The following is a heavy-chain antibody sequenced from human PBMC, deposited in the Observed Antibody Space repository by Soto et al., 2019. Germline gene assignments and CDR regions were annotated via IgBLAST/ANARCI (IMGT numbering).Heavy chain of an antibody. CDR1: GGTFSSYA. V-gene: IGHV1-69*05. J-gene: IGHJ3*02. CDR2: IIPIFGTA. Sequence: QVQLVQSGAEVKKPGSSVKVSCKASGGTFSSYAISWVRQAPGQGLEWMGGIIPIFGTANYAQKFQGRVTMTPDESTSTAYLELSSLVSEDTAVYYCARGEARPGDCGGDCSSYAFDIWGQGTMVTVSS. D-gene: IGHD2-21*02. CDR3: ARGEARPGDCGGDCSSYAFDI.